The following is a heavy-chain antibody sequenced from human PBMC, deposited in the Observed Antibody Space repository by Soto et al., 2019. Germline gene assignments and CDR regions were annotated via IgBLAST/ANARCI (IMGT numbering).Heavy chain of an antibody. D-gene: IGHD3-10*01. CDR1: GGSISSGGYY. CDR3: ARDSRVRSRHYYYYYGMDV. Sequence: PSETLSLTCTVSGGSISSGGYYWSWIRQHPGKGLEWIGYIYYSGSTYYNPSLKSRVTISVDTSKNQFSLKLSSVTAADTAVYYCARDSRVRSRHYYYYYGMDVWGQGTTVTVSS. CDR2: IYYSGST. J-gene: IGHJ6*02. V-gene: IGHV4-31*03.